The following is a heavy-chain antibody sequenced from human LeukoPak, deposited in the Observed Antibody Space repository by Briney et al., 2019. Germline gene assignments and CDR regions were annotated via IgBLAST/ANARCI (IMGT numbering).Heavy chain of an antibody. D-gene: IGHD3-22*01. Sequence: GGSLRLSCAASGFTFSSYGMHWVRQAPGKGLEWVAVISYDGSNKYYADSVKGRFTISRDNSKNTLYLQMNSLRAEDTAVYYCAKDLSRSGYSLGAFDIWGQGTMVTVSS. J-gene: IGHJ3*02. V-gene: IGHV3-30*18. CDR1: GFTFSSYG. CDR3: AKDLSRSGYSLGAFDI. CDR2: ISYDGSNK.